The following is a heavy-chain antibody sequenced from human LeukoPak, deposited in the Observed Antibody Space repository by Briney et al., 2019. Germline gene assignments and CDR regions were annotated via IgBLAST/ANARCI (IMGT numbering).Heavy chain of an antibody. V-gene: IGHV1-46*01. CDR2: INPSGGST. Sequence: ASVKVSCKASGYTFTSYYMHWVRQAPGQGLEWMGIINPSGGSTSYAQKFQGRVIMTRDISTSTVYMELSSLRSEDTAVYYCAKLPYSSSPADAFDIWGQGTMVTVSS. J-gene: IGHJ3*02. D-gene: IGHD6-6*01. CDR3: AKLPYSSSPADAFDI. CDR1: GYTFTSYY.